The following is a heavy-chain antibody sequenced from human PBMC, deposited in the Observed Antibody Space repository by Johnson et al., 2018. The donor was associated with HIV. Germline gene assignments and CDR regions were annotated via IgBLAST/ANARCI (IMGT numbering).Heavy chain of an antibody. CDR2: MSGSGGGT. Sequence: VQLVESGGGLIQPGGSLRLSCAASGFTVSSNYMSWVRQAPGKGLEWVSAMSGSGGGTYYADSVKGRFTISRDNSKNTLYLQMNSLRAEDTAVYYCARGKKQWLDEDAFDIWGQGTMVTVSS. V-gene: IGHV3-53*01. J-gene: IGHJ3*02. CDR1: GFTVSSNY. D-gene: IGHD6-19*01. CDR3: ARGKKQWLDEDAFDI.